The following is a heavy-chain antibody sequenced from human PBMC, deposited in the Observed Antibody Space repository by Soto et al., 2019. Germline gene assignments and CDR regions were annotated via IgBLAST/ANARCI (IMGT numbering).Heavy chain of an antibody. J-gene: IGHJ3*02. CDR1: GFTFSSYG. CDR3: AKDQGNYGGEEAFDI. CDR2: ISYDGSNK. V-gene: IGHV3-30*18. Sequence: GGSLRLSCAASGFTFSSYGMHWVRQAPGKGLEWVAVISYDGSNKYYADSVKGRFTISRDNSKNTLYLQMNSLRAEDTAVYYCAKDQGNYGGEEAFDIWGQGTMVTV. D-gene: IGHD3-10*01.